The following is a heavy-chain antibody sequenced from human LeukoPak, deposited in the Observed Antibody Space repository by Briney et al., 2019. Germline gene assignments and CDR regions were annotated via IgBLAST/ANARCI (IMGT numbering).Heavy chain of an antibody. CDR1: GYRFTSYW. CDR2: IYPGDSDT. CDR3: ASFSPARNYYGSGSYPHAFDI. D-gene: IGHD3-10*01. V-gene: IGHV5-51*01. J-gene: IGHJ3*02. Sequence: GESLKISCKGSGYRFTSYWIGWVRQMPGKGLEWMGIIYPGDSDTRYSPSFQGQVTISADKSISTAYLQWSSLKASDTAMYYCASFSPARNYYGSGSYPHAFDIWGQGTMVTVSS.